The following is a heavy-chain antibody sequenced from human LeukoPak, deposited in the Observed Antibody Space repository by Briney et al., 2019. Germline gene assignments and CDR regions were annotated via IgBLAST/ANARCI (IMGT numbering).Heavy chain of an antibody. V-gene: IGHV4-4*02. CDR2: IYHSGST. CDR1: GGSISSSNW. J-gene: IGHJ4*02. Sequence: SGTLSLTCAVSGGSISSSNWWSWVRQPPGKGLEWIGEIYHSGSTNYNPSLKSRVTISVDKSKNQFSLKLSSVTAADTAVYYCARGPLYGFWSGYYTGWALDYWGQGTLVTVSS. CDR3: ARGPLYGFWSGYYTGWALDY. D-gene: IGHD3-3*01.